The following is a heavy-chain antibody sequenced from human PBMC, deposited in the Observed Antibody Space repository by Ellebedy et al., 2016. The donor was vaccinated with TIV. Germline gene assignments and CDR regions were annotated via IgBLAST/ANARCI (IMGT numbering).Heavy chain of an antibody. V-gene: IGHV3-30*18. J-gene: IGHJ6*02. CDR2: ISYDGSNK. D-gene: IGHD3-10*01. CDR1: GFIFSGSW. CDR3: AKDRGARQYYYYGMDV. Sequence: GESLKISCAASGFIFSGSWMTWVRQAPGKGLEWVAVISYDGSNKYYADSVKGRFTISRDNSKNTLYLQMNSLRAEDTAVYYCAKDRGARQYYYYGMDVWGQGTTVTVSS.